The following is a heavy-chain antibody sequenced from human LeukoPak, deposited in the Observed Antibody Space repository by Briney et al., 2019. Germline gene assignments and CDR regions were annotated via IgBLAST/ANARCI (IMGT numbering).Heavy chain of an antibody. CDR2: ISSSGST. CDR3: GRDSHGGSGWFGFFDY. Sequence: SETLSLTCTVSGGSFTSHYWSWIRQPAGKGLEWIGRISSSGSTNYNPSLKSRVTMSIDTSRNQSSLKLSSVTAADTAIYYCGRDSHGGSGWFGFFDYWGQSTLVTVSS. J-gene: IGHJ4*02. CDR1: GGSFTSHY. V-gene: IGHV4-4*07. D-gene: IGHD6-19*01.